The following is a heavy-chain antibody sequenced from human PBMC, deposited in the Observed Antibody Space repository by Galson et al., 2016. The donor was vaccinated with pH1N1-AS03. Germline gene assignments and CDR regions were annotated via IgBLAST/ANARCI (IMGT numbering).Heavy chain of an antibody. CDR1: GFIFSDYG. CDR3: ASSGF. J-gene: IGHJ4*02. V-gene: IGHV3-7*03. Sequence: SLRLSCAASGFIFSDYGMSWVRQAPGRGLEWVANIKKDGGEKYYVDSVRGRFTISRDNAKKSLYLQMSSQRVEDTAVYYCASSGFWGRGTLVAVSS. D-gene: IGHD3-10*01. CDR2: IKKDGGEK.